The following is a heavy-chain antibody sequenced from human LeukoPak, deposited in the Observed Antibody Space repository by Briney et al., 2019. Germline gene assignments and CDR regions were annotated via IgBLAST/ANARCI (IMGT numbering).Heavy chain of an antibody. V-gene: IGHV4-59*12. Sequence: PSATLSLTCTVSGDSIDSYYWSWIRQPPGKGLEWIGYIYYRGTTSYNPFLKSRATISVDTSKNQFSLKLNSVTAADTAVYYCARLPRYGGYDHFDYWGQGILVIVSS. D-gene: IGHD5-12*01. CDR3: ARLPRYGGYDHFDY. CDR2: IYYRGTT. J-gene: IGHJ4*02. CDR1: GDSIDSYY.